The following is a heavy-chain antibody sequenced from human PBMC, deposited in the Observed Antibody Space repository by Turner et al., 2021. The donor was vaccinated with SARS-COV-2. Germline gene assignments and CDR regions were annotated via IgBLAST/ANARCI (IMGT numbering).Heavy chain of an antibody. V-gene: IGHV1-2*02. Sequence: QVQLVQSGVEVKKPGASVKVSCKDSGYTFTGYYMHWVRQAPGQGLGWMGWIHANSGGTNYARKFQGRVTMTRDTSISTAYMELGGLRSDDTAVYYCARDPSGYQRSFDVWGQGTTVTVSS. CDR3: ARDPSGYQRSFDV. J-gene: IGHJ6*02. CDR2: IHANSGGT. CDR1: GYTFTGYY. D-gene: IGHD2-15*01.